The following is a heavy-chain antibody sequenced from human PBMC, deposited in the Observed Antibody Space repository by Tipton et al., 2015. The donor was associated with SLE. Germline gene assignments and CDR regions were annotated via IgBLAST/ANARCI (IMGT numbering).Heavy chain of an antibody. D-gene: IGHD3-10*01. V-gene: IGHV4-59*08. CDR3: ARGGVLGFHPSAFDI. J-gene: IGHJ3*02. Sequence: TLSLTCTVSGYSISSDYYWSWIRQPPGKGLEWIGYIYYSGSTNYNPSLKSRVTISVDTSKNQFSLKLSSVTAADTAVYYCARGGVLGFHPSAFDIWGQGTMVTVSS. CDR2: IYYSGST. CDR1: GYSISSDYY.